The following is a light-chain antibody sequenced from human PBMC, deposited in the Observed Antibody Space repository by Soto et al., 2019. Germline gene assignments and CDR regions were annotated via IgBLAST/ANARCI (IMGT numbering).Light chain of an antibody. J-gene: IGLJ2*01. CDR2: SNN. CDR3: AAWDDSLNGVV. Sequence: QSVLTQPPSASGTTGQRVTISCSGSSSNIGDNTVNWYQQFPGTAPKLLIHSNNERPSGVPERFSGSKSGTSASLAITGLQSEDEADYYCAAWDDSLNGVVFGGGTKLTVL. CDR1: SSNIGDNT. V-gene: IGLV1-44*01.